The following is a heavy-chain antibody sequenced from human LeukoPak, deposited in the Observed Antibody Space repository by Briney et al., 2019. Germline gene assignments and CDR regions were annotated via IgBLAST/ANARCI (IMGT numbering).Heavy chain of an antibody. CDR3: AKDRMVYAR. CDR1: GFTFSNYA. V-gene: IGHV3-23*01. CDR2: ISDSGGKT. J-gene: IGHJ4*02. D-gene: IGHD2-8*01. Sequence: QSGGSLRLSCAASGFTFSNYAMSWVRQAPGKGLEWVSAISDSGGKTYYADSVQGRFAISRDNSKNTLYLQMNSLRAEDTAVYYCAKDRMVYARWGQGTLVTVSS.